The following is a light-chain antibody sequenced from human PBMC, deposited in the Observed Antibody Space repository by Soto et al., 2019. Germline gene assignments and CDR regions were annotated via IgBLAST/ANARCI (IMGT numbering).Light chain of an antibody. V-gene: IGKV1-39*01. CDR2: SAS. CDR1: QYIGNY. CDR3: QSNYILPWT. Sequence: DIQVTQSPPSLSASVGDRVTITCRASQYIGNYLNWYQHKPGKAPQLLIYSASTLQIGVPSRFSGSVSGTDFTLTITTLQPDDFASYYCQSNYILPWTFGQGTKVETK. J-gene: IGKJ1*01.